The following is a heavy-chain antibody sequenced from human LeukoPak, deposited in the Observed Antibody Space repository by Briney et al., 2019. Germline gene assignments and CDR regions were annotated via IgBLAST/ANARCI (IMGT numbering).Heavy chain of an antibody. D-gene: IGHD5-24*01. Sequence: PGGSLRLSCVASGFTFSKYGIHWVRQAPAKGLEWVAFIRYDESNTYYADLVKGRFTVSRDNSKNTLYLQMHSLRVEDTAVYYCAKDAGYRENYYHYYYLDVWGKGTTVTVSS. J-gene: IGHJ6*03. CDR3: AKDAGYRENYYHYYYLDV. CDR1: GFTFSKYG. V-gene: IGHV3-30*02. CDR2: IRYDESNT.